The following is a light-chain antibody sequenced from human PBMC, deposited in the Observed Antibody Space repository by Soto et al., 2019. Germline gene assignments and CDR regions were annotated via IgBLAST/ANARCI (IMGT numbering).Light chain of an antibody. CDR2: GAS. CDR3: QQYGSSPSLP. V-gene: IGKV3-20*01. J-gene: IGKJ4*01. Sequence: TQSPAALSVSPGERVTLSCRASQSVATNLAWYQQRPGQAPRLLIYGASKRAIGLPARFSGSGSGTDFTLTISRLEPEDFAVYYCQQYGSSPSLPFAGGTKVDIK. CDR1: QSVATN.